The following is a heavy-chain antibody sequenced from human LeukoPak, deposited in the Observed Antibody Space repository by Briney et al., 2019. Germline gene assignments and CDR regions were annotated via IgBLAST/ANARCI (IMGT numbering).Heavy chain of an antibody. CDR3: ARVTPRGLRFLEWLSPLDY. J-gene: IGHJ4*02. CDR1: GYTFTGYY. V-gene: IGHV1-2*02. CDR2: INPNSGGT. Sequence: ASVKVSCKASGYTFTGYYMHWVRQAPGQGLEWMGWINPNSGGTNYAQKFQGRVTMTRDTSISTAYKELSRLRSDDTAVYYCARVTPRGLRFLEWLSPLDYWGQGTLVTVSS. D-gene: IGHD3-3*01.